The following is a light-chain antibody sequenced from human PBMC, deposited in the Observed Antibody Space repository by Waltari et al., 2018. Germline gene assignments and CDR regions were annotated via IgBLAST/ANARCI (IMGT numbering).Light chain of an antibody. J-gene: IGKJ1*01. CDR3: QQYGQT. Sequence: TVDGNFVDLCQRKRGQAPRFKIYGAANRATGISDRFSGGGAGTHFTLTISGLEAEDFAVYYCQQYGQTFGQGTKVEIK. CDR1: TVDGNF. CDR2: GAA. V-gene: IGKV3-20*01.